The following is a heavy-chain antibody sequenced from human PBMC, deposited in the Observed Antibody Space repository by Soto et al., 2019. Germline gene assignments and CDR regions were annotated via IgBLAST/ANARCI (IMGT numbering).Heavy chain of an antibody. Sequence: EASVKVSCKASGGTFSSYAISWVRQAPGQGLEWMGGIIPIFGTANYAQKFQGRVTITADESTSTAYMELSSLRSEDTAVYYCAREKGYSGPFDIWGQGTMVTVSS. CDR1: GGTFSSYA. D-gene: IGHD5-12*01. V-gene: IGHV1-69*13. CDR2: IIPIFGTA. J-gene: IGHJ3*02. CDR3: AREKGYSGPFDI.